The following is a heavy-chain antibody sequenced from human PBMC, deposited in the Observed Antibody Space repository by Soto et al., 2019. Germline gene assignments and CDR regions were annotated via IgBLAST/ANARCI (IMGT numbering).Heavy chain of an antibody. CDR3: ARWVGAQYDSNYVRANHYFDY. Sequence: PSETLSLTCTVSGGSISSYYWSWIRQPPGKGLEWIGYIYYSGSTNYNPSLKSRVTISVDTSKNQSSLKLSSVSAADTAVYYCARWVGAQYDSNYVRANHYFDYWGQGTLVTVSS. V-gene: IGHV4-59*08. J-gene: IGHJ4*02. CDR2: IYYSGST. D-gene: IGHD4-4*01. CDR1: GGSISSYY.